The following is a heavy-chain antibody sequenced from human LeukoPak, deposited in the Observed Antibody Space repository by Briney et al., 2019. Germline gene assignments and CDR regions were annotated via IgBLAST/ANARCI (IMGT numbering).Heavy chain of an antibody. D-gene: IGHD2-15*01. CDR1: GGTFISYA. CDR3: ARENMNGGYCSGGSCSPIDY. V-gene: IGHV1-69*04. J-gene: IGHJ4*02. CDR2: IIPIFGIA. Sequence: SVKVSCKASGGTFISYAISWVRQAPGQGLEGMGRIIPIFGIANYAQKFQGRVTITADKSTSTAYMELSSLRSEDTAVYYCARENMNGGYCSGGSCSPIDYWGQGTLVTVSS.